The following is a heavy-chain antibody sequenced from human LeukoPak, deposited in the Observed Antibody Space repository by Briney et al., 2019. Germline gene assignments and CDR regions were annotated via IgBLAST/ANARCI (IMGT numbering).Heavy chain of an antibody. CDR1: GYSISSGYY. V-gene: IGHV4-38-2*02. Sequence: PSETLSLTCTVSGYSISSGYYWGWIRQPPGKGLEWIGSIYYSGSTYYNPSLKSRVTISVDTSKNQFSLKLSSVTAADTAVYYCARRDAVLSDTFDIWGQGTMVTVSS. J-gene: IGHJ3*02. CDR2: IYYSGST. CDR3: ARRDAVLSDTFDI. D-gene: IGHD2/OR15-2a*01.